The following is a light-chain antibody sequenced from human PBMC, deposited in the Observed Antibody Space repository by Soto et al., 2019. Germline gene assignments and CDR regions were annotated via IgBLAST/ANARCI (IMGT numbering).Light chain of an antibody. CDR2: GAS. Sequence: ERVMTQSPATLSVSPGERATLSCRASQSVSSNLAWYQQKPGQAPRLLIYGASSRATGIPDRFSGSGSGTDFTLTINRLEPEDFALYYCQQYGSSPPTFGQGTKVDIK. CDR3: QQYGSSPPT. CDR1: QSVSSN. V-gene: IGKV3-20*01. J-gene: IGKJ1*01.